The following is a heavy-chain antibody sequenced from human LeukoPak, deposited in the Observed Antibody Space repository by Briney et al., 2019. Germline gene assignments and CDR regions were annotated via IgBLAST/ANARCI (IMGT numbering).Heavy chain of an antibody. J-gene: IGHJ3*02. V-gene: IGHV4-31*03. CDR2: IYYSGTT. CDR1: GGSISSGSYY. Sequence: SETLSLTCTVSGGSISSGSYYWSWIRQHPGKGLEWIGYIYYSGTTYYNPSLKSRVTISVDTSKNQFFLKLSSVTAADTAVYYCASGAHYYDSSGYYSGAFDIWGQGTMVTVSS. D-gene: IGHD3-22*01. CDR3: ASGAHYYDSSGYYSGAFDI.